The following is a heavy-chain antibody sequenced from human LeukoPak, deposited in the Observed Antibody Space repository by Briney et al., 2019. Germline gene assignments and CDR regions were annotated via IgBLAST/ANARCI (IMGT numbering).Heavy chain of an antibody. CDR3: AKDNRDYYIDY. J-gene: IGHJ4*02. Sequence: GGSLRLSCTVSGFRLFHYGIHWVRQAPGKGLEWVSMMSFDESDKRYGDSVKGRFTISRDNSKNTLYLQMNSLRAENTAVYYCAKDNRDYYIDYWGQGTLVTVSS. V-gene: IGHV3-30*18. D-gene: IGHD3-10*01. CDR1: GFRLFHYG. CDR2: MSFDESDK.